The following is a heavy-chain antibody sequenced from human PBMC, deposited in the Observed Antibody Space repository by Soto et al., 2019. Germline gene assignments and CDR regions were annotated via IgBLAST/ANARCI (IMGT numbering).Heavy chain of an antibody. CDR3: ARDPPTYGDYVSYYAFDI. CDR2: INPNSGGT. V-gene: IGHV1-2*02. D-gene: IGHD4-17*01. Sequence: ASVKVSCKASGYTFTDYYMHWVRQAPGQGLEWMGWINPNSGGTNYAQKLQGRVTMTRDTSISTAYMDLSRLRSDDTAVYYCARDPPTYGDYVSYYAFDIWGQGTMVTVSS. CDR1: GYTFTDYY. J-gene: IGHJ3*02.